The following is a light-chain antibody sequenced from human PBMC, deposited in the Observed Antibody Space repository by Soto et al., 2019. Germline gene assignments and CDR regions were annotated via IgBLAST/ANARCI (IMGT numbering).Light chain of an antibody. V-gene: IGLV2-14*01. CDR2: EVT. J-gene: IGLJ3*02. CDR1: TSDVGSHNF. Sequence: QSALTQPASVSGSPGQSITISCTGTTSDVGSHNFVSWYQQLPGKAPKLLMYEVTNRPSGTSNRFSGSKSGNTASLTISGLQAEDEADYYCSSFTNSILVFGGGTKLTVL. CDR3: SSFTNSILV.